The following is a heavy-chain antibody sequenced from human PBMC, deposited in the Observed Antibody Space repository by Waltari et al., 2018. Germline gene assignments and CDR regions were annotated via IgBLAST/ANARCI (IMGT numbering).Heavy chain of an antibody. J-gene: IGHJ4*02. CDR3: ARSGLVSAFDY. D-gene: IGHD3-9*01. CDR2: INDDGTKE. V-gene: IGHV3-7*01. CDR1: GFAFHGYW. Sequence: EVQLVESGGGLVQPGGSLRRSCVASGFAFHGYWMGWFRQAPGRSLEWVANINDDGTKEFYVESLKGRVTISRDNVKNSVYLQTTSLRAEDTALYYCARSGLVSAFDYWGQGSLVTVAS.